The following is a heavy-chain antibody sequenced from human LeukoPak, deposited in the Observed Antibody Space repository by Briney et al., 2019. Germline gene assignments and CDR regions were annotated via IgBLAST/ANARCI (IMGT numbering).Heavy chain of an antibody. CDR2: FYSGGTT. Sequence: PGGSLRLSCVASGFTVSSNYMSWVRQAPREGLEWVSVFYSGGTTYYADSVKGRFTLSRDSSKNTLFLQMNNLRAEDTAMYFCARTSAVMKPFDSWGQGTLVTVSS. CDR3: ARTSAVMKPFDS. D-gene: IGHD2-21*01. J-gene: IGHJ4*02. CDR1: GFTVSSNY. V-gene: IGHV3-53*01.